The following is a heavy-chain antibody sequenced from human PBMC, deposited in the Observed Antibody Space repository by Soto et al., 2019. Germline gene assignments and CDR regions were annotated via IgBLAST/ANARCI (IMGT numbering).Heavy chain of an antibody. CDR1: GGSFSDYS. D-gene: IGHD6-13*01. V-gene: IGHV4-34*01. CDR3: ASAGIGTY. Sequence: QVQLQQWGAGLLKPSETLSLTCTVYGGSFSDYSWSWIRQPPGKGLEWIGEISHSGSTNYNPSLKSRVTISVDTSKNQFSLKLSSVTAADTAVDYCASAGIGTYWGQGTLVTVSS. CDR2: ISHSGST. J-gene: IGHJ4*02.